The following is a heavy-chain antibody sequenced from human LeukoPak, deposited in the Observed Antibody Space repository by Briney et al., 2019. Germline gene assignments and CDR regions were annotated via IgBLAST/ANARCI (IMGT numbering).Heavy chain of an antibody. V-gene: IGHV1-69*04. Sequence: SVKVSCKASGGTFSSYAISWVRQAPGQGLEWMGRIIPILGIANYAQKFQGRVTITADKSTSTAYMELSRLRSDDTAVYYCAREALNGGWYWFDPWGQGTLVTVSS. D-gene: IGHD2-15*01. CDR3: AREALNGGWYWFDP. CDR1: GGTFSSYA. CDR2: IIPILGIA. J-gene: IGHJ5*02.